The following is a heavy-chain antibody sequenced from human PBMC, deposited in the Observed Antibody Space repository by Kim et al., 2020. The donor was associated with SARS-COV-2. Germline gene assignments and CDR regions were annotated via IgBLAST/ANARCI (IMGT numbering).Heavy chain of an antibody. Sequence: SETLSLTCTVSGGSISSSSYYWGWIRQPPGKGLEWIGSIYYSGSTYYNPSLKSRVTISVDTSKNQFSLKLSSVTAADTAVYYCARYQAGFPAGRYMDVWGQGTTVTVSS. J-gene: IGHJ6*02. CDR1: GGSISSSSYY. D-gene: IGHD6-19*01. CDR2: IYYSGST. CDR3: ARYQAGFPAGRYMDV. V-gene: IGHV4-39*01.